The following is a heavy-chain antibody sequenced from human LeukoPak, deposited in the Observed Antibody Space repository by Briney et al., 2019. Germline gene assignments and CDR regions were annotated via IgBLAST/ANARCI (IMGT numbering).Heavy chain of an antibody. CDR3: ARDVAGIMVYASSSPEYGMDV. D-gene: IGHD2-8*01. J-gene: IGHJ6*02. CDR1: GYTFTSYY. V-gene: IGHV1-46*01. Sequence: ASVKVSCKASGYTFTSYYMHWVRQAPGQGLEWMGIINPSGGSTSYAQKFQGRVTMTRDTSTSTVYMELSSLRSGDTAVYYCARDVAGIMVYASSSPEYGMDVWGQGTTVTVSS. CDR2: INPSGGST.